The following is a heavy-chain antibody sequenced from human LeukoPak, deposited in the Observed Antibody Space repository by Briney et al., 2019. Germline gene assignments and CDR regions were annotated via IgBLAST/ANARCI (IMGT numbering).Heavy chain of an antibody. V-gene: IGHV3-74*01. Sequence: GGSLRLSCSASGFTFSSYWMHWVRQAPGKGLMWVSRINSDGSRTTYADSVRGRFTISRDNAKSTLYLQMNSLRAEDTAVYYCARVRDDYTYFDCWGQGTLVTVSS. CDR1: GFTFSSYW. CDR2: INSDGSRT. CDR3: ARVRDDYTYFDC. J-gene: IGHJ4*02. D-gene: IGHD4-11*01.